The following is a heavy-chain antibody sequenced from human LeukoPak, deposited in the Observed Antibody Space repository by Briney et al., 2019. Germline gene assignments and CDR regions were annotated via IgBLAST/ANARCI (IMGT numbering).Heavy chain of an antibody. D-gene: IGHD1-14*01. CDR3: AKHLATPGSYPLDY. V-gene: IGHV3-23*01. Sequence: PGGSLRLSCAASGFTGFTYSNYAMSWVRQAPGKGLEWVSVICGNAACAFYAESVRGRFTISRDNSKNTLYLQMNSLRAEDTAVYHCAKHLATPGSYPLDYWGQGTPVTVSS. CDR2: ICGNAACA. J-gene: IGHJ4*02. CDR1: GFTGFTYSNYA.